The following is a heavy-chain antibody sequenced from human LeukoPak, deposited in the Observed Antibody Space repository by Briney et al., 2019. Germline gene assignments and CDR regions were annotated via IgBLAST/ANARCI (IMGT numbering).Heavy chain of an antibody. Sequence: GGSLRLSCAASGFTFSRYWMHWVRQAPGKGLEWVSRINTDGSSTSYADSVKGRFTISRDNAKNTLSLQMNSLSAEDTAVYYCARELGVVVIGDAFDIWGQGTTVTVSS. CDR1: GFTFSRYW. V-gene: IGHV3-74*01. CDR3: ARELGVVVIGDAFDI. J-gene: IGHJ3*02. CDR2: INTDGSST. D-gene: IGHD3-22*01.